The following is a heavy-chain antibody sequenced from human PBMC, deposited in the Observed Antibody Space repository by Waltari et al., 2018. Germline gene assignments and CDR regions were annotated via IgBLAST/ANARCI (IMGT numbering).Heavy chain of an antibody. Sequence: EVQLVESGGGLVQPGGSLRLSCAASGFTFTSYYMHWVRQPPGKGLVCVSSISSDGTSTSYADSVKGRFTISRDNAKNTLFLQMNSLRAEDTGVYYCARGGHYSNDYWGQGTLVTVSS. CDR3: ARGGHYSNDY. CDR1: GFTFTSYY. J-gene: IGHJ4*02. CDR2: ISSDGTST. D-gene: IGHD2-21*01. V-gene: IGHV3-74*01.